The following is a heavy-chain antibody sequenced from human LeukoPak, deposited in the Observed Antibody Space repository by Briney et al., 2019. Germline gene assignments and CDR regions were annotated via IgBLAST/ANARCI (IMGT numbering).Heavy chain of an antibody. CDR3: AEGWFDY. CDR2: ISSSGSAI. J-gene: IGHJ4*02. V-gene: IGHV3-48*03. D-gene: IGHD6-19*01. Sequence: TGGSLTLSCAVSGFTLSSSEMNWVRQAPGKGLEWVSYISSSGSAIYYADSVKGRFTISRDNAKNSLFPEMSSLRAEDTGVYYCAEGWFDYWGQGTQVTVSS. CDR1: GFTLSSSE.